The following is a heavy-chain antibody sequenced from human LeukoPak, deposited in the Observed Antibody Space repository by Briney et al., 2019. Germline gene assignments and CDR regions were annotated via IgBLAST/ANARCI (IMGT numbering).Heavy chain of an antibody. Sequence: GESLRLSCAASGFIFSNYAMNWVRQAPGKWLEWTSYISTSSSTIYYADSVKGRFTISRDNAKNSLYLQMNSLTEEDTAVYYCARGETAVTSYLHFRGQGTLVTVSS. V-gene: IGHV3-48*02. D-gene: IGHD2-21*02. J-gene: IGHJ4*02. CDR1: GFIFSNYA. CDR2: ISTSSSTI. CDR3: ARGETAVTSYLHF.